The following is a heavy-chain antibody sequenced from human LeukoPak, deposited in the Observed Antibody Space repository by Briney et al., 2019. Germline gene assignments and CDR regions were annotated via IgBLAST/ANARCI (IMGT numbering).Heavy chain of an antibody. Sequence: VASVKVSCKASGYTFTNYGISWVRQAPGQGLEWIGWIGTSSGSTNLAQKLQGRVTMTKDTSTSTASMELRSLTSDDTAVYYCARESLEGVKYYYGMDVWGQGTTVTVPS. D-gene: IGHD2-8*01. CDR3: ARESLEGVKYYYGMDV. CDR1: GYTFTNYG. V-gene: IGHV1-18*01. CDR2: IGTSSGST. J-gene: IGHJ6*02.